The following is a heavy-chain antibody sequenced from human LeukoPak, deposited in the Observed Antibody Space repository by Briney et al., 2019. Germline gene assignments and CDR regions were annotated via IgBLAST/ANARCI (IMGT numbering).Heavy chain of an antibody. J-gene: IGHJ6*03. Sequence: SETLSLTCAVYGGSFSGYYWSWIRQPPGKGLEWIGEINHSGSTNCNPSLKSRVTISVDTSKNQFSPKLSSVTAADTAVYYGARGIAAHGGYYYYYYYMDVWGKGTTVTVSS. V-gene: IGHV4-34*01. D-gene: IGHD6-6*01. CDR1: GGSFSGYY. CDR2: INHSGST. CDR3: ARGIAAHGGYYYYYYYMDV.